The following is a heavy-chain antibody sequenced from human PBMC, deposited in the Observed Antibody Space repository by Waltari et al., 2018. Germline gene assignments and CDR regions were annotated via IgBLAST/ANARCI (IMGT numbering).Heavy chain of an antibody. CDR2: ISHSGST. J-gene: IGHJ5*02. Sequence: QVQLHQWGAGLLKPSETLSLTCAVSGGPFPDYSWSWIRQSPDKGLEWIGEISHSGSTNYNPPLKSRVTMSVDTIKKQFSLKLTSVTAADTAVYFCARTWGYSPPLGWFDPWGRGTRVTVSS. V-gene: IGHV4-34*01. D-gene: IGHD1-26*01. CDR3: ARTWGYSPPLGWFDP. CDR1: GGPFPDYS.